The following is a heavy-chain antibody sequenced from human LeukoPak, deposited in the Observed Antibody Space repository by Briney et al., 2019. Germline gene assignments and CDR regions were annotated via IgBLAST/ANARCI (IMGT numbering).Heavy chain of an antibody. Sequence: GGSLRLSCAASGFTFNTYWMTWVRQAPGRGLEWVSSISSSSSYIYYADSVKGRFTISRDNAKNSLYLQMNSLGAEDTAVYYCARDLAAARRTDFWGQGTLVTVSS. J-gene: IGHJ4*02. CDR3: ARDLAAARRTDF. D-gene: IGHD6-13*01. CDR1: GFTFNTYW. V-gene: IGHV3-21*01. CDR2: ISSSSSYI.